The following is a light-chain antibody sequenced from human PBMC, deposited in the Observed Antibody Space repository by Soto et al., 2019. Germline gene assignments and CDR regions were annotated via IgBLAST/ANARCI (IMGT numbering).Light chain of an antibody. Sequence: EIVLTQSPATLSLSPGERATLSCRASQSVSSYLAWYQQKPGQAPRLLIYDASNRATGIPARFSGSGSGTDFTRTISSLEPEDFAVYYCQQRRNWPFTFGPGTKVDIK. V-gene: IGKV3-11*01. CDR3: QQRRNWPFT. J-gene: IGKJ3*01. CDR1: QSVSSY. CDR2: DAS.